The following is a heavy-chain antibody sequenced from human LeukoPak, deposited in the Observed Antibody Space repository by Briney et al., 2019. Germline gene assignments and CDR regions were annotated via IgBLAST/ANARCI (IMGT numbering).Heavy chain of an antibody. Sequence: PGGSLRLSCAASGFSFEDYAMYWVRQAPGKGLEWVAGISWNSKNIGYGDSVKGRFTISRDNGKNSVDLQMNSLRAEDTAVYHCARDPAPQGWFDSWGQGTLVTVSS. CDR1: GFSFEDYA. J-gene: IGHJ5*01. CDR3: ARDPAPQGWFDS. V-gene: IGHV3-9*01. CDR2: ISWNSKNI.